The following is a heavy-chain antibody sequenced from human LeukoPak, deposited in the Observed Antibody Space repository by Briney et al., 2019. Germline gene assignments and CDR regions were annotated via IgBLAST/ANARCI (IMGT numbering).Heavy chain of an antibody. CDR3: AKDSSATVTNAGFDAFDI. V-gene: IGHV3-9*03. CDR2: ISWNSGSI. D-gene: IGHD4-17*01. J-gene: IGHJ3*02. Sequence: SLGLSCAASGFSFDDYAMHWVRQAPGKGLQWVSAISWNSGSIGYAESVKGRFTISRDNAKNSLYLQMNSLRAEDMGLYYCAKDSSATVTNAGFDAFDIWGQGTMVTVSS. CDR1: GFSFDDYA.